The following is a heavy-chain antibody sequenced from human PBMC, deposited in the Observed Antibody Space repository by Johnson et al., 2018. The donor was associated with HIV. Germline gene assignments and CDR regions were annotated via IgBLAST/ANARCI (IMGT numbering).Heavy chain of an antibody. CDR3: ARVGTVRDAFDI. J-gene: IGHJ3*02. D-gene: IGHD7-27*01. CDR2: IYSGGST. CDR1: GFTVSSNY. Sequence: EKLVESGGGLVQPGGSLRLSCAASGFTVSSNYMNWVRQTPGKGLEWVSVIYSGGSTYYEDSVKGRFTISIDNSKNTLYLQMNSLRAEDTAVYYCARVGTVRDAFDIWGQGTMVTVSS. V-gene: IGHV3-66*01.